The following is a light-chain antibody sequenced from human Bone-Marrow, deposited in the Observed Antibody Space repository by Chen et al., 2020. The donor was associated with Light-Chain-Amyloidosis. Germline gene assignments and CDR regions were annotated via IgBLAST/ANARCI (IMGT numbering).Light chain of an antibody. CDR1: DLPTKY. Sequence: SYELTQPPSVSVSPGQTARITCSGDDLPTKYAYWYQQKPGQAPVLVIHRDTGRPSGISERFSGSRPGTTATLTISGVQAEDEADYHCQSADSSGTYEVIFGGGTKLTVL. V-gene: IGLV3-25*03. CDR2: RDT. J-gene: IGLJ2*01. CDR3: QSADSSGTYEVI.